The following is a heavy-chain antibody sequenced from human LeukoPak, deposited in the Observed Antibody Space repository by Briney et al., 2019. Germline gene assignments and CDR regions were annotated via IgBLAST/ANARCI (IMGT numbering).Heavy chain of an antibody. V-gene: IGHV3-30*18. D-gene: IGHD6-6*01. CDR3: AKDIEWQLVNKNLIDY. CDR2: ISYDGSNK. J-gene: IGHJ4*02. CDR1: GFTFSSYA. Sequence: GGSLRLSCEVSGFTFSSYAMHWVRQAPGKGLEWVAVISYDGSNKYYADSVKGRFTISRDNSKNTLYLQMNSLRAEDTAVYYCAKDIEWQLVNKNLIDYWGQGTLVTVSS.